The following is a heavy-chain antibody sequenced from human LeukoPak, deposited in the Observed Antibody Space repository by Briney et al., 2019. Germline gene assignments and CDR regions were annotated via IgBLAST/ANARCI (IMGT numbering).Heavy chain of an antibody. Sequence: GGSLRLSCAASGFTFSSYATHWVRQAPGKGLEWVAVISYDGSNKYYADSVKGRFTISRDNSKNTVDLQMNNLRVDDTAIYYCAKDHANTPVVTNWGQGILVSVSS. V-gene: IGHV3-30*04. CDR3: AKDHANTPVVTN. CDR2: ISYDGSNK. D-gene: IGHD2-21*02. J-gene: IGHJ4*02. CDR1: GFTFSSYA.